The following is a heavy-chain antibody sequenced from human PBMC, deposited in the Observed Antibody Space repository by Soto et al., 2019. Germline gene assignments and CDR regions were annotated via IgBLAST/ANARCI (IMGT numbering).Heavy chain of an antibody. V-gene: IGHV1-24*01. J-gene: IGHJ6*02. CDR3: ATEYSSSLGGMDV. CDR1: GYTLTELS. Sequence: ASVKVSCKGCGYTLTELSMQWVRQAPGKGLEWMGGFDPEDGETIYAQKFQGRVTMTEDTSTDTAYMELSSLRSEDTAVYDCATEYSSSLGGMDVWGQGTTVTVSS. CDR2: FDPEDGET. D-gene: IGHD6-13*01.